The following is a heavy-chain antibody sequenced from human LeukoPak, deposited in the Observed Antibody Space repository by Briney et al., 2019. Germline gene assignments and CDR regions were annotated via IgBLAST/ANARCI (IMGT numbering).Heavy chain of an antibody. CDR3: ALEREVTTEVYFDY. D-gene: IGHD4-23*01. J-gene: IGHJ4*02. CDR2: IIPIFGTA. V-gene: IGHV1-69*13. Sequence: GASVKVSCKASGYTFTSYYMHWVRQAPGQGLEWMGGIIPIFGTANYAQKFQGRVTITADESTSTAYMELSSLRSEDTAVYYCALEREVTTEVYFDYWGQGTLVTVSS. CDR1: GYTFTSYY.